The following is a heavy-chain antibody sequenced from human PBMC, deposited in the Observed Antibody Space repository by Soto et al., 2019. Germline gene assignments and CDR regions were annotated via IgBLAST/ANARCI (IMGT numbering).Heavy chain of an antibody. CDR1: GFTFRTYW. CDR3: ARDGRATWYSYDYHGMDV. D-gene: IGHD5-18*01. V-gene: IGHV3-7*05. J-gene: IGHJ6*02. Sequence: EVQLVESGGGLVQPGGSLRLSCAASGFTFRTYWLSWVRQVPGKGLEWVANINLDGSEKNYVDSVKGRFTISRDKARKSLYLQMSSLRAEDTALYYCARDGRATWYSYDYHGMDVWGQGTTVTVSS. CDR2: INLDGSEK.